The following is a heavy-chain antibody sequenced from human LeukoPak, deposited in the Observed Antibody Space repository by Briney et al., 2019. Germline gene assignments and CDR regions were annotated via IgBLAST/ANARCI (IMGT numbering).Heavy chain of an antibody. Sequence: ASVTVSCKVSGYSLTELSMHWVGQAPGKGREGMGGFDPEDGETIYEQKFQGIVTMTADTSTDTAYMELSSLRSEDTAVYYCATDDYDLRRGPFDPWGQGTLVTVSS. V-gene: IGHV1-24*01. J-gene: IGHJ5*02. CDR1: GYSLTELS. D-gene: IGHD3-3*01. CDR2: FDPEDGET. CDR3: ATDDYDLRRGPFDP.